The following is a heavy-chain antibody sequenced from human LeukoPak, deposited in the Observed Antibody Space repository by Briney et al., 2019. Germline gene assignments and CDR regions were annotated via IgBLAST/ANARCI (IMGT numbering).Heavy chain of an antibody. J-gene: IGHJ1*01. V-gene: IGHV3-48*01. D-gene: IGHD2-2*02. CDR2: ISSSSSTI. Sequence: GGSLRLSCAASGFTFSSYSMNWVRQAPGKGLEWVSYISSSSSTIYYADSVKGRFTISRDNAKNSLYLQMNSLRAEDTAVYYCARDSLWCSTTSCYMEYFQHWGQGTLLTVSS. CDR3: ARDSLWCSTTSCYMEYFQH. CDR1: GFTFSSYS.